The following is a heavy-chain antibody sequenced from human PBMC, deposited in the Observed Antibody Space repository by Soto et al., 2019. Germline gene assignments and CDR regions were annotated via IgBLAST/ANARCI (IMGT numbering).Heavy chain of an antibody. D-gene: IGHD1-26*01. V-gene: IGHV4-59*01. J-gene: IGHJ4*02. CDR3: ARGGSYQGYHFDY. Sequence: SETLSLTCTVSGGSISSYYWSWIRQPPGKGLEWIGYIYYSGSTNYNPSLKSRVTISVDTSKNQFPLKLSSVTAADTAVYYCARGGSYQGYHFDYWGQGTLVTVSS. CDR2: IYYSGST. CDR1: GGSISSYY.